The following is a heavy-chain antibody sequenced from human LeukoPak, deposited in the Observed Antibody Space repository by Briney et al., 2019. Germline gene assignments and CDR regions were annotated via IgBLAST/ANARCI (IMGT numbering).Heavy chain of an antibody. CDR2: IYTSGST. CDR3: ARVHDFWSGPNWFDP. D-gene: IGHD3-3*01. CDR1: GGSISSYY. Sequence: KSSETLSLTCTVSGGSISSYYWSWIRQPAGKGLEWIGRIYTSGSTNYNPSLKSRVTMSVDTSKNQFSLKLSSVTAADTAVYYCARVHDFWSGPNWFDPWGQGTLVTVSS. J-gene: IGHJ5*02. V-gene: IGHV4-4*07.